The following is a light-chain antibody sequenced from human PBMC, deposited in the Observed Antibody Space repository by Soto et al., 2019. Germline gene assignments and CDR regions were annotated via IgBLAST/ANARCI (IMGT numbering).Light chain of an antibody. V-gene: IGKV1-39*01. CDR2: AAS. CDR3: QQSSTAPCT. J-gene: IGKJ3*01. Sequence: DIQMTQSPSSLSASVGDRVTITCRASQNINTYLNWYQQKPGKAPKLLIFAASSLQSGVPSRFSGSGSRTDFTLTISILQPEDFATYYCQQSSTAPCTFGPGTKVDI. CDR1: QNINTY.